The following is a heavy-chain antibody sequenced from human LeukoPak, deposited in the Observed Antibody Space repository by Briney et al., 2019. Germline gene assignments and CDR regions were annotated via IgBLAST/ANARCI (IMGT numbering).Heavy chain of an antibody. J-gene: IGHJ2*01. CDR1: GYTFTDSY. D-gene: IGHD2-21*02. Sequence: ASVKVSCKASGYTFTDSYIHWVRQAPGQGLEWMGFINPNSGGTDYAQKFQGRVTMTRDTSIYTAYMELSSLRSDDTAVYYCARRRPVAAIYWLFDLWGRGTLVTVSS. V-gene: IGHV1-2*02. CDR3: ARRRPVAAIYWLFDL. CDR2: INPNSGGT.